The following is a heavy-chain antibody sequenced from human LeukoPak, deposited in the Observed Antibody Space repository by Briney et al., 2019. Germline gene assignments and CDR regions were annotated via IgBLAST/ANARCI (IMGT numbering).Heavy chain of an antibody. CDR3: ARWPGSYYYGMDV. CDR1: GFTFSSYG. V-gene: IGHV3-33*01. J-gene: IGHJ6*02. Sequence: GGSPRLSCAASGFTFSSYGMHWVRQAPGKGLEWVAVIWYDGSNKYYADSVKGRFTISRDNSKNTLYLQMNSLRAEDTAVYYCARWPGSYYYGMDVWGQGTTVTVSS. CDR2: IWYDGSNK. D-gene: IGHD1-26*01.